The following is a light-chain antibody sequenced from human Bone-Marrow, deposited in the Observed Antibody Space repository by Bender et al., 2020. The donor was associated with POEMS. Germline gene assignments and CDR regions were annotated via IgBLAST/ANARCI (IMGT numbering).Light chain of an antibody. CDR1: KLGEEY. CDR2: FDS. V-gene: IGLV3-1*01. Sequence: SYELTQPPSVSVSPGQTATITCSGEKLGEEYACWYQQKPGQSPVVVIYFDSDRPSGIPERFSGSNSGNTATLTISRVEAGDEADYYCQVWDSSSDHVVFGGGTKLTVL. CDR3: QVWDSSSDHVV. J-gene: IGLJ2*01.